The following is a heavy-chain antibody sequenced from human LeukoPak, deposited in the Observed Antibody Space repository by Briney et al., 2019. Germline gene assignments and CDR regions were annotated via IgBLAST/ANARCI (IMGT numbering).Heavy chain of an antibody. V-gene: IGHV3-23*01. J-gene: IGHJ6*02. CDR3: AKAVWFGEFDYYFFGLDV. CDR1: GFTFSSYA. CDR2: ISGSGGDT. Sequence: GGSLRLSCAAFGFTFSSYAMGCVRQAPGKGLEWVSAISGSGGDTYYADSVKGRFTFSRDNSKNTLYLQMNSLRPEDTALYYCAKAVWFGEFDYYFFGLDVWGQGTTVTVSS. D-gene: IGHD3-10*01.